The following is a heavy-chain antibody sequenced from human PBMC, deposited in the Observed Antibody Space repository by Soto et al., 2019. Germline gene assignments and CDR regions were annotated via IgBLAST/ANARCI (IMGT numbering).Heavy chain of an antibody. J-gene: IGHJ4*02. V-gene: IGHV6-1*01. CDR1: GDSVSSNSAA. CDR2: TYYRSKWYN. D-gene: IGHD1-1*01. Sequence: SQILSLTCAISGDSVSSNSAAWNWISQSPSRGLEWLGRTYYRSKWYNDYAVSVKSRITINPDTSKNQFSLQLNSVTPEDTAVYYCARDFVLGNVDPFDYWGQGTLVTVSS. CDR3: ARDFVLGNVDPFDY.